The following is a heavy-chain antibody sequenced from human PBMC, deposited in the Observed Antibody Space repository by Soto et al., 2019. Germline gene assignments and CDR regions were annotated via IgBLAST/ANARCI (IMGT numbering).Heavy chain of an antibody. J-gene: IGHJ4*02. CDR1: GFTFSNSG. CDR2: ISSSSSYM. D-gene: IGHD2-2*01. V-gene: IGHV3-21*01. Sequence: EVQLVESGGGLVKPGGSLRLSCAASGFTFSNSGMNWVRQAPGKGLEWVSSISSSSSYMYYADSVKGRFTIYRDNAKNSLYLQMNSLRAEDTAVYYCARDCSSTSCYGGHFDYWGQGTLVTVSS. CDR3: ARDCSSTSCYGGHFDY.